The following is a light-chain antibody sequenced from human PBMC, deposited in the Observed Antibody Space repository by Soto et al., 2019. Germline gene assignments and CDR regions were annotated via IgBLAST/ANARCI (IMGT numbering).Light chain of an antibody. CDR2: WAS. J-gene: IGKJ2*01. V-gene: IGKV4-1*01. CDR3: QQYSNTPQT. CDR1: QSVLSNS. Sequence: DIVMTQSPESLAVSLGERATINYKSSQSVLSNSIAWYQQKPGQPPKLLIYWASTRESGVPDRFSGSGSGTDFTLTISSLQAEDVAVYYCQQYSNTPQTFGQGTKLEIK.